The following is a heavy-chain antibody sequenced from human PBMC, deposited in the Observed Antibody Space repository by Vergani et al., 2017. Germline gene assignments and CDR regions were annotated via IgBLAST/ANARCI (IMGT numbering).Heavy chain of an antibody. V-gene: IGHV3-21*01. CDR3: ARGPAWVVPAAMVGFWFDP. D-gene: IGHD2-2*01. CDR2: ISSSSSYI. CDR1: GFTFSSYS. J-gene: IGHJ5*02. Sequence: EVQLVESGGGLVKPGGSLRLSCAASGFTFSSYSMNWVRQAPGKGLEWVSSISSSSSYIYYADSVKGRFTISRDNAKNSLYLQMNSLRAEDTAVYYCARGPAWVVPAAMVGFWFDPWGQGTLVTVSS.